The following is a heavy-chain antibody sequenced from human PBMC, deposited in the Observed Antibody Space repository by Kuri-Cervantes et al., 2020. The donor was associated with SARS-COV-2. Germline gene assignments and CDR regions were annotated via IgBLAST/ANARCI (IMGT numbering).Heavy chain of an antibody. Sequence: SVKVSCKASGGTFSSYAISWVRQAPGQGLEWMGGIIPIFGTANYAQKFQGRVTITADESTITAYIELSSLRSEDTAVYYCASRKRELVYATRGGYFDLWGRGTLVTVSS. CDR1: GGTFSSYA. CDR3: ASRKRELVYATRGGYFDL. V-gene: IGHV1-69*13. D-gene: IGHD2-8*01. CDR2: IIPIFGTA. J-gene: IGHJ2*01.